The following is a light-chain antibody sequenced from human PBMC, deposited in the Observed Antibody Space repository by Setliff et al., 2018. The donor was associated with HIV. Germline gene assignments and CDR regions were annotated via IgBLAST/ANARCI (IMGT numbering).Light chain of an antibody. CDR1: ISDIGSYNF. CDR3: SSYTSSSTYV. V-gene: IGLV2-14*03. Sequence: QSALTQPASVSGSPGQSITIPCTGSISDIGSYNFVSWYQQHPGKAPNLIISDVSKRPSGVSSRFSGSKSGNTASLTISGLQTEDEADYYCSSYTSSSTYVFGTGTKVTVL. CDR2: DVS. J-gene: IGLJ1*01.